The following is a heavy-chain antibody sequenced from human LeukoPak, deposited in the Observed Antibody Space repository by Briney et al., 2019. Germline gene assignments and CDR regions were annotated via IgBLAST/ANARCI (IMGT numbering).Heavy chain of an antibody. CDR2: IIPIFGTA. Sequence: SVKVSCKASGYTFTSYGISWVRQAPGQGLEWMGGIIPIFGTANYAQKFQGRVTITADESTSTAYMELSSLRSEDTAVYYCARVALGRRWLQTSYYYGMDVWGQGTTVTVSS. V-gene: IGHV1-69*13. J-gene: IGHJ6*02. D-gene: IGHD5-24*01. CDR1: GYTFTSYG. CDR3: ARVALGRRWLQTSYYYGMDV.